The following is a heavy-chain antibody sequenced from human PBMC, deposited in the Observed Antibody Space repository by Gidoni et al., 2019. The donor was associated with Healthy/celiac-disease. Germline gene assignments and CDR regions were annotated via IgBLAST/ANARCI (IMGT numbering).Heavy chain of an antibody. J-gene: IGHJ5*02. V-gene: IGHV3-53*01. Sequence: EVQLVASGGGLIQPGGSLRLSCAASGFTVSSNYMSWVRQAPGKGLEWVSVIYSGGSKYYADSVKGRFTISRDNSKNTLYLQMNSLRAEDTAVYYCAREADSSGWDNWFDPWGQGTLVTVSS. CDR3: AREADSSGWDNWFDP. CDR1: GFTVSSNY. CDR2: IYSGGSK. D-gene: IGHD6-19*01.